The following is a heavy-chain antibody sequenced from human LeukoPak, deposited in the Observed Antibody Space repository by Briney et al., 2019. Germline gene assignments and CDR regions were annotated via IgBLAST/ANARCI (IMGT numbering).Heavy chain of an antibody. D-gene: IGHD4-17*01. CDR1: GFSLSTSGMC. CDR2: IDWDDDK. CDR3: ARITRGLRDYGDYLIGAFDI. V-gene: IGHV2-70*11. J-gene: IGHJ3*02. Sequence: SGPTLVNPTQTLTLTCIFSGFSLSTSGMCVSWIRQPPGKALEWLARIDWDDDKYYTTSLKTRLTISKDTSKNQVVLTMTNMDPVDTATYYCARITRGLRDYGDYLIGAFDIWGQGTMVTVSS.